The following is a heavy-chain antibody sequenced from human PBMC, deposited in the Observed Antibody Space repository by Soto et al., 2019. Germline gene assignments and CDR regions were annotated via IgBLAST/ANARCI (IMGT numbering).Heavy chain of an antibody. D-gene: IGHD2-15*01. Sequence: GGSLRLSCAASGFTFSSYWMNWVRQAPGKGLEWVSRINSDGSGTSYADSVKGRFTISRDNAKNTLYLQMNSLRAEDTAVYYCARDRVVVVVAATVGYYYGMDVWGQGTTVTVSS. V-gene: IGHV3-74*01. J-gene: IGHJ6*02. CDR3: ARDRVVVVVAATVGYYYGMDV. CDR1: GFTFSSYW. CDR2: INSDGSGT.